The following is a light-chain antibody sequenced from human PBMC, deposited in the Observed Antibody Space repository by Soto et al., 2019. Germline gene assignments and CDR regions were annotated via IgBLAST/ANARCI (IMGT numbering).Light chain of an antibody. J-gene: IGKJ3*01. Sequence: DIQLTQSPSFLSASVGDRVTITCRASQDISTYLVWYQQKPGKAPKLLIYGASTLQTGVPSRFSGSGSGTEFTLTISSLQPEDFATYYCLQLNSFPRTFGPGTKVDIK. CDR2: GAS. V-gene: IGKV1-9*01. CDR1: QDISTY. CDR3: LQLNSFPRT.